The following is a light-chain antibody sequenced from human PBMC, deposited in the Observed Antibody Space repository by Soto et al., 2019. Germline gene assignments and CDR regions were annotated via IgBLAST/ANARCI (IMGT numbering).Light chain of an antibody. CDR1: RSLLHSNGYNY. J-gene: IGKJ1*01. Sequence: DIVMTQSPLSLPVTPGEPASISCRSSRSLLHSNGYNYLDWYLQKPGQSPQLLIYLGSNRDSGVPDRFSGSGSGTDFTLKISRVEAEDVGVYYCMQALQTPPAFGQGTKVDIK. V-gene: IGKV2-28*01. CDR3: MQALQTPPA. CDR2: LGS.